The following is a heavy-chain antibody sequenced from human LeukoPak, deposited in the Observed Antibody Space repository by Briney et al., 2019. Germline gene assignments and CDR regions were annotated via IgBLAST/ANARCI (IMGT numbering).Heavy chain of an antibody. Sequence: SVKVSCKASGGTFSSYAISWVRQAPGQGLEWMGGIIPIFGTANYAQKFQGRVTITADESTSTAYMELSSLRAEDTAVYYCARDEDSYGPFDYWGQGTLVTVSS. CDR1: GGTFSSYA. V-gene: IGHV1-69*01. CDR2: IIPIFGTA. J-gene: IGHJ4*02. D-gene: IGHD5-18*01. CDR3: ARDEDSYGPFDY.